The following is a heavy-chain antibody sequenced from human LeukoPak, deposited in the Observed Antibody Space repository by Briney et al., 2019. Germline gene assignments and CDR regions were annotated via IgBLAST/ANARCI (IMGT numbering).Heavy chain of an antibody. D-gene: IGHD2/OR15-2a*01. CDR2: ISGSGGNT. V-gene: IGHV3-23*01. CDR1: GFTFSSYG. J-gene: IGHJ4*02. Sequence: GGSLRLSCAVSGFTFSSYGMSWVRQAPGKGLEWVSAISGSGGNTYYADSVKGRFTISRDNSKDTLYLQMNSLRAGDTAVYFCAKDLSPGHYWGQGTLVTVSS. CDR3: AKDLSPGHY.